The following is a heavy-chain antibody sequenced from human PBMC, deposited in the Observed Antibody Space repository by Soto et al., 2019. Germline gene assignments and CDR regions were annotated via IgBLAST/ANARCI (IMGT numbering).Heavy chain of an antibody. J-gene: IGHJ6*03. CDR1: GGSISSYY. Sequence: PSETLSLTCTVSGGSISSYYWSWIRQPPGKGLEWIGYIYYSGSTNYNPSLKSRVTISVDTSKNQFSLKLSSVTAADTAVYYCARLPAGAARPHYYYYMDVWGKGTTVTVSS. V-gene: IGHV4-59*08. D-gene: IGHD6-6*01. CDR3: ARLPAGAARPHYYYYMDV. CDR2: IYYSGST.